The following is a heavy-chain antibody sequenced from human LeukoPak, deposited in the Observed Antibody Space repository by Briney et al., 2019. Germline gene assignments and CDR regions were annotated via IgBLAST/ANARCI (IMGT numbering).Heavy chain of an antibody. CDR2: IRSKANSYAT. D-gene: IGHD5-24*01. CDR3: TSQRDGYNYDGGY. CDR1: GFTFSGSA. J-gene: IGHJ4*02. V-gene: IGHV3-73*01. Sequence: GGSLRLSCAASGFTFSGSAMHWVRQASGKGLEWVGRIRSKANSYATAYAASVKGRFTISRDDSKNTAYLQMNSLKTEDTAMYYCTSQRDGYNYDGGYWGQGTLVTVSS.